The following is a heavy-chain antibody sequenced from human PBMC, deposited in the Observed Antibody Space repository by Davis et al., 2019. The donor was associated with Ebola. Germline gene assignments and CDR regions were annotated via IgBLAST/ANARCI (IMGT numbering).Heavy chain of an antibody. Sequence: ASVNVSCKPSGYSFTDDGISSVRQAPGQGLEWMGWISTYNGNTNYAQKVQGRITMTTDTSTSTAYMELSSLRSEDKAVYYCARGPALSVTRGKGWFDPWGQGTLVTVSS. CDR3: ARGPALSVTRGKGWFDP. CDR2: ISTYNGNT. CDR1: GYSFTDDG. J-gene: IGHJ5*02. D-gene: IGHD3-16*01. V-gene: IGHV1-18*01.